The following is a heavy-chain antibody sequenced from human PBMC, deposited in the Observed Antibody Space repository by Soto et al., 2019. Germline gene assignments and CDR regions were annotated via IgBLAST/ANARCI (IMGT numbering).Heavy chain of an antibody. V-gene: IGHV1-24*01. Sequence: VQLVQSGAEVKKPGASVKXSCKVSGXTXSDSSIHWVRQAPGKGLEWMGGFHPERGETIYPQKFQGRVTMTEDTSIDTAYMELSSLRSEXXAXXXXXXXXXXXXXXXXXXXXDXXGXGAXVTVSS. CDR2: FHPERGET. J-gene: IGHJ4*02. CDR3: XXXXXXXXXXXXXXXXDX. CDR1: GXTXSDSS.